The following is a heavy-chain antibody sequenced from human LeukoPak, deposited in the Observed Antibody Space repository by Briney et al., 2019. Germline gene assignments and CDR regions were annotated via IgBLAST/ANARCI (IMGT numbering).Heavy chain of an antibody. Sequence: PGGFLRLSCAASGFTFSSYAMSWVRQAPGKGLEWVSAISGSGGSTYYADSVKGRFTISRDNSKNTLYLQMNSLRAEDTAVYYCAKEPPNYDSSGYSPLFDYWGQGTLVTVSS. V-gene: IGHV3-23*01. CDR3: AKEPPNYDSSGYSPLFDY. CDR2: ISGSGGST. CDR1: GFTFSSYA. J-gene: IGHJ4*02. D-gene: IGHD3-22*01.